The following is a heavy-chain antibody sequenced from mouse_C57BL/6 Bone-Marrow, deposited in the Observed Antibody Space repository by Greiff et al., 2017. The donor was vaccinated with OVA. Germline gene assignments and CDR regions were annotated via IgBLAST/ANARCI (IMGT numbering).Heavy chain of an antibody. CDR3: ARGRLYDFSWFAY. V-gene: IGHV3-6*01. CDR1: GYSITSGYY. Sequence: EVHLVESGPGLVKPSQSLSLTCSVTGYSITSGYYWNWIRQFPGNKLEWMGYISYDGSNNYNPSLKNRISITRDTSKNQFFLKLNSVTTEDTATYYCARGRLYDFSWFAYWGQGTLVTVSA. CDR2: ISYDGSN. D-gene: IGHD2-4*01. J-gene: IGHJ3*01.